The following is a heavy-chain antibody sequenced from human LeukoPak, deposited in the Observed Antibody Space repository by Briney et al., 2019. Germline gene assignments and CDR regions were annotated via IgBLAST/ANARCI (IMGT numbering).Heavy chain of an antibody. V-gene: IGHV3-30*18. CDR2: VSYDGTNE. CDR1: GFTFSDYG. J-gene: IGHJ4*02. D-gene: IGHD2-8*01. CDR3: AKDWANGDYIDH. Sequence: GRSLRLSCAASGFTFSDYGMHWVRQAPGKGLEWVAVVSYDGTNEKYADPVKGRFTISRDNSENTLSLQMNSLRADDTAVYYCAKDWANGDYIDHWGQGTLVTVSS.